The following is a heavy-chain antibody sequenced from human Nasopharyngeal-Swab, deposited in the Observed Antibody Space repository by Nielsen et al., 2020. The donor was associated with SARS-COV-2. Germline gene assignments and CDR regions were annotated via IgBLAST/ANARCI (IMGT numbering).Heavy chain of an antibody. J-gene: IGHJ4*02. CDR3: TRGGGDDYVWGSYNYYFDY. Sequence: GESLKISCAASGFTVSSNYMSWVRQAPGKGLEWVSVIYSGASTYYADYVKGRCTISRDNSKNTLYLQMNSLRAEDTAVYYCTRGGGDDYVWGSYNYYFDYWGQGTLVTVSS. CDR1: GFTVSSNY. CDR2: IYSGAST. V-gene: IGHV3-53*01. D-gene: IGHD3-16*01.